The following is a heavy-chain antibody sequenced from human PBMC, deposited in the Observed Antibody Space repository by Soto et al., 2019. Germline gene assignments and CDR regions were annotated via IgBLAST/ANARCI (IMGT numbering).Heavy chain of an antibody. CDR2: INAGNGNT. V-gene: IGHV1-3*01. D-gene: IGHD5-12*01. CDR1: GYTFTSYA. J-gene: IGHJ4*02. CDR3: ARDGVEMATIPYFDY. Sequence: QVQLVQSGAEVKKPGASVKVSCKASGYTFTSYAMHWVRQAPGQRLEWMGWINAGNGNTKYSQKFQGRVTLTRDTSASTAYMELSSLRSEDTAVYYCARDGVEMATIPYFDYWGQGTLVTVSS.